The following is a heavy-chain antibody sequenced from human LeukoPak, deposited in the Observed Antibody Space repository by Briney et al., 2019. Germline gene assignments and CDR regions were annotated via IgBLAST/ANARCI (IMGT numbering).Heavy chain of an antibody. J-gene: IGHJ4*02. V-gene: IGHV5-51*01. D-gene: IGHD6-13*01. CDR1: VDSFTSYG. CDR3: ARRGIAAAVAYYFDY. Sequence: GEPLKISCKGSVDSFTSYGSGWVRQIPGKGLEWMGIIYVGDSDTRYSPSFQGQVTISADKSISTAYLQWSSLKASDTAMYYCARRGIAAAVAYYFDYWGQGTLVTVSS. CDR2: IYVGDSDT.